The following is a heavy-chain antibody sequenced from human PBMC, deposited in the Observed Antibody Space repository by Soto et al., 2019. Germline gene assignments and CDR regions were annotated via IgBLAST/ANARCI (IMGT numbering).Heavy chain of an antibody. V-gene: IGHV1-8*01. CDR3: AREKTSYAMDV. Sequence: QVPLVQSGAEVKKPGASVKVSCKASGYTFTSYAINWVRQATGQGLEWMGWMNPNSGNTGYAQKFQGTVTMTRNTSTITAYIELSSLRSEDPAFYYRAREKTSYAMDVRGQGTTVTVSS. CDR2: MNPNSGNT. J-gene: IGHJ6*02. CDR1: GYTFTSYA.